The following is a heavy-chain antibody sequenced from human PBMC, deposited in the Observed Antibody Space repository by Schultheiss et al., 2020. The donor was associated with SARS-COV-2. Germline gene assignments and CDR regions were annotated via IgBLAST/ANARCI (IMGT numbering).Heavy chain of an antibody. CDR1: GGTFSSYA. Sequence: ASVKVSCKASGGTFSSYAISWVRQAPGQGLEWMGWINPNSGGTNYAQKFQGWVTMTRDTSISTAYMELSRLRSDDTAVYYCARGYCSGGSCYFRGGGAFDIWGQGTMVTVSS. CDR3: ARGYCSGGSCYFRGGGAFDI. CDR2: INPNSGGT. J-gene: IGHJ3*02. V-gene: IGHV1-2*04. D-gene: IGHD2-15*01.